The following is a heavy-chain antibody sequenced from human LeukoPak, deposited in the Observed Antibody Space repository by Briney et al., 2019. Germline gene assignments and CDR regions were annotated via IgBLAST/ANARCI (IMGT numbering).Heavy chain of an antibody. D-gene: IGHD3-10*01. Sequence: SETLSLTCTVSGGSISSYYWSWIRQPPGKGLEWIGSIYHSGSTYYNPSLKSRVTISVDTSKNQFSLKLSSVTAADTAVYYCARTATYYNNYYFDYWGQGTLVTVSS. CDR3: ARTATYYNNYYFDY. V-gene: IGHV4-59*08. CDR1: GGSISSYY. J-gene: IGHJ4*02. CDR2: IYHSGST.